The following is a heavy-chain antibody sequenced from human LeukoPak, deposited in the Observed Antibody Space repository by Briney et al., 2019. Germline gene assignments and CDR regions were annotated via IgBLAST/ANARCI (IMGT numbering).Heavy chain of an antibody. J-gene: IGHJ4*02. CDR2: IWYDGSNE. CDR3: ARDPGLRLDY. V-gene: IGHV3-33*01. D-gene: IGHD3-16*01. CDR1: GFTLSNYA. Sequence: PGGSLRLSCAASGFTLSNYAMHWVRQTPGKGLEWVAVIWYDGSNENYSDSVKGRFAISKDTSKNTLYLQMNNLRAEDTAVYICARDPGLRLDYWGQGTLLTVSS.